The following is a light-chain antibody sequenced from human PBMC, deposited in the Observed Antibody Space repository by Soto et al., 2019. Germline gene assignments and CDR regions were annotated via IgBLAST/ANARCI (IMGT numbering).Light chain of an antibody. CDR3: QQYRSSPPYT. V-gene: IGKV3-20*01. Sequence: EIVLTQSPCTLSLSPGERATLSCRASQSVSSSSFAWYQQKPGQAPRLLIYGTSSRATGIPDRFSGSGSGTDFTLTISRLEPEDFAVYYCQQYRSSPPYTFGQGTKLEIK. CDR1: QSVSSSS. CDR2: GTS. J-gene: IGKJ2*01.